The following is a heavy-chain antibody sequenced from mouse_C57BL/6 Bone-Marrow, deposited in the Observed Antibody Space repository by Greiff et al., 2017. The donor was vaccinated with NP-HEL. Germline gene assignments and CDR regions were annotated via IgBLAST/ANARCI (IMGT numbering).Heavy chain of an antibody. Sequence: EVKLVESGGGLVKPGGSLKLSCAASGFTFSDYGMHWVRQAPEKGLEWVAYISSGSSTIYYADTVKGRFTITRDNAKNTLFLQMTSLRSEDTAMDYCASGTGTPLYYFDYGGQGTTLTVTA. D-gene: IGHD4-1*01. CDR3: ASGTGTPLYYFDY. J-gene: IGHJ2*01. CDR2: ISSGSSTI. V-gene: IGHV5-17*01. CDR1: GFTFSDYG.